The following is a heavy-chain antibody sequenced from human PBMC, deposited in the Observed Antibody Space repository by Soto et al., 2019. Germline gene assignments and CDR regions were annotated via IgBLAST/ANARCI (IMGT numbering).Heavy chain of an antibody. V-gene: IGHV3-33*01. J-gene: IGHJ4*02. CDR2: MWSAGDN. Sequence: QVQLVESGGGVVQPGRSLTLSCAASGFSFRTYGMHWIRQAPGKGLEWVAVMWSAGDNNYADSVKGRFTISRDTSQNILFLQMDSLRAEDTAVYYCARDSLGVPTDFDYWGQGTLVTVSS. D-gene: IGHD2-8*01. CDR3: ARDSLGVPTDFDY. CDR1: GFSFRTYG.